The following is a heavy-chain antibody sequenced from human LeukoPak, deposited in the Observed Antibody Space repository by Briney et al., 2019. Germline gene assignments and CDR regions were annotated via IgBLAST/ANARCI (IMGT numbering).Heavy chain of an antibody. Sequence: GGSLRLSCAASGFTFSSYAMHWVRQAPGKGLGWVAVISYDGSNKYYADSVKGRFTISRDNSKNTLYLQMNSLRAEDTAVYYCARVKPCGMVRGVICLWYYGMDVWGQGTTVTVSS. J-gene: IGHJ6*02. D-gene: IGHD3-10*01. CDR1: GFTFSSYA. CDR2: ISYDGSNK. V-gene: IGHV3-30-3*01. CDR3: ARVKPCGMVRGVICLWYYGMDV.